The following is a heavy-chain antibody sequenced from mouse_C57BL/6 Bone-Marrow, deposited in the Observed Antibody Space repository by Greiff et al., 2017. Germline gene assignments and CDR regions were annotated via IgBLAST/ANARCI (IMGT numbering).Heavy chain of an antibody. Sequence: EVQRVESGGDLVKPGGSLKLSCAASGFTFSSYGMSWVRQTPDKRLEWVATISSGGSYTYYPDSVKGRFTISRDNANNTQSLQMSSLKSEDTAMYYCSRGTYYSNYDAMDYWGQGTSVTVSS. D-gene: IGHD2-5*01. J-gene: IGHJ4*01. CDR2: ISSGGSYT. CDR3: SRGTYYSNYDAMDY. CDR1: GFTFSSYG. V-gene: IGHV5-6*01.